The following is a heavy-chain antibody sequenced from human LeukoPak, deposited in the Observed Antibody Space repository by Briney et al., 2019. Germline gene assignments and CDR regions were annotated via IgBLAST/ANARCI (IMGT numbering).Heavy chain of an antibody. CDR2: INPNSGVT. CDR3: ASAGPKGIWEDY. Sequence: GASAKVSCKASGYSFTGYYMHWVRQAPGQGLEWMGRINPNSGVTDCTQKFQGRVTITRDTSISTAYMELTRLTSDDTAVYYCASAGPKGIWEDYWGQGTLVTVSS. V-gene: IGHV1-2*06. CDR1: GYSFTGYY. J-gene: IGHJ4*02. D-gene: IGHD1-26*01.